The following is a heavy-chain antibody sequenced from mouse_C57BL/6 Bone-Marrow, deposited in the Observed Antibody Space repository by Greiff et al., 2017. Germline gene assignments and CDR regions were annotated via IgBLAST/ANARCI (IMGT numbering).Heavy chain of an antibody. CDR2: FHPYNDDT. D-gene: IGHD5-1*01. V-gene: IGHV1-47*01. CDR1: GYTFTTYP. CDR3: ARSSTFFYYFDD. Sequence: VQLVESGAELVKPGASVKMSCKASGYTFTTYPIEWMKQNHGKSLEWIGNFHPYNDDTKYNEKFKGKATLTVEKSSNTVYLELSRVTSDDSAVYNCARSSTFFYYFDDWGKGTTLTVSS. J-gene: IGHJ2*01.